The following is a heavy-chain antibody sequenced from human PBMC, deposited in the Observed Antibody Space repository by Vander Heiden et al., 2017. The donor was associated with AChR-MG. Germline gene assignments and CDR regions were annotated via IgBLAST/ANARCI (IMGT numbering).Heavy chain of an antibody. D-gene: IGHD3-22*01. CDR2: IVVGSGNT. CDR3: AAAPRGYYDSSGYY. Sequence: SGFTFTSSAVQWVRQARGQRLEWIGWIVVGSGNTNYAQKFQERVTITRDMSTSTAYMELSSLRSEDTAVYYCAAAPRGYYDSSGYYWGQGTLVTVSS. J-gene: IGHJ4*02. V-gene: IGHV1-58*01. CDR1: GFTFTSSA.